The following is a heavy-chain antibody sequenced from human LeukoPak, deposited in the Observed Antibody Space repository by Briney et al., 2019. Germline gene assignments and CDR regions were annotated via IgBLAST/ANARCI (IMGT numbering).Heavy chain of an antibody. V-gene: IGHV4-39*07. CDR3: ARDRGYPFDY. CDR2: IYYSGST. CDR1: GGSISSSSYY. D-gene: IGHD5-12*01. Sequence: PSETLSLTCTVSGGSISSSSYYWGWIRQPPGKGLEWIGSIYYSGSTYYNPSLKSRVTISVDTSKNQFSLKLSSVTAADTAVYYCARDRGYPFDYRGQGTLVTVSS. J-gene: IGHJ4*02.